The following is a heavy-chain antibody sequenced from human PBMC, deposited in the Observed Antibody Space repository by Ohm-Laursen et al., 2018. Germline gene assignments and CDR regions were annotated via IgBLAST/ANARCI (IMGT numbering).Heavy chain of an antibody. CDR2: ISSGGINM. CDR3: ARGPKDSSGYYFGRSN. J-gene: IGHJ4*02. CDR1: GFTFSNYE. D-gene: IGHD3-22*01. V-gene: IGHV3-48*03. Sequence: SLRLSCAASGFTFSNYEMNWVRQAPGKGLEWVSYISSGGINMYYADSVKGRFTISRDNAKNSLYLQMNSLRAEDTAVYYCARGPKDSSGYYFGRSNWGQGTLVTVSS.